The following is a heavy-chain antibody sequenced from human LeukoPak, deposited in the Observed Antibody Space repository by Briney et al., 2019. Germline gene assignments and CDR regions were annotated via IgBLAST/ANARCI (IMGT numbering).Heavy chain of an antibody. D-gene: IGHD1-14*01. CDR2: IGPTGSDR. V-gene: IGHV3-21*06. CDR3: ATETNGRHYDY. Sequence: GGSLRLSCTASGLTFSTSGFNWVRQAPGKGREWVASIGPTGSDRYHADSIKGRFTISRDNANNFLYLQMNSLRAEDTAVYYCATETNGRHYDYWGQGTLLTVSS. CDR1: GLTFSTSG. J-gene: IGHJ4*02.